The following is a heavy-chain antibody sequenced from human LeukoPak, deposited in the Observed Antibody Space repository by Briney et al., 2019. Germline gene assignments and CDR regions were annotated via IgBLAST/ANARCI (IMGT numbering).Heavy chain of an antibody. V-gene: IGHV3-30*04. CDR2: ISNDGTIQ. CDR1: GFTFRAYA. J-gene: IGHJ4*02. CDR3: ARAMVRGVIPY. D-gene: IGHD3-10*01. Sequence: GGSLRLSCAASGFTFRAYAMHWVRQAPGKGLEWLAVISNDGTIQYYADSVKGRFTISRDNSRNIMNLQTDSLRPEDTALYYCARAMVRGVIPYWGQGTLVTVSS.